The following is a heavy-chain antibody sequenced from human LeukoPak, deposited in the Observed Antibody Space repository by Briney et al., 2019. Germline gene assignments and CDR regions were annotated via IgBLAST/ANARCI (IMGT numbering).Heavy chain of an antibody. J-gene: IGHJ5*02. CDR2: IYYSGST. D-gene: IGHD3-10*01. Sequence: SETLSLTCTVSGGSISSSSYYWGWIRQPPGKGLEWIGSIYYSGSTYYNPSLKSRVTISVDTSKNQFSLKLSSVTAADTAVYYCARLQDGYYGSGSYGDWFDPWGQGTLVTVSS. CDR1: GGSISSSSYY. CDR3: ARLQDGYYGSGSYGDWFDP. V-gene: IGHV4-39*01.